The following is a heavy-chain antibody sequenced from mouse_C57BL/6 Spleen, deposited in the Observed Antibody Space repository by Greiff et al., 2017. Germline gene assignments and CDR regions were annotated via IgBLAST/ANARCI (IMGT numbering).Heavy chain of an antibody. J-gene: IGHJ3*01. Sequence: VQLQESGAELAKPGASVKLSCKASGYTFTSYWMHWVKQRPGQGLEWIGYINPSSGYTKYNQKVKDKATLTADKSSSTAYMQLSSLTYEDSAVYYCARESPSHSNDEGFACWGQGTLVTVSA. CDR1: GYTFTSYW. CDR2: INPSSGYT. D-gene: IGHD2-12*01. CDR3: ARESPSHSNDEGFAC. V-gene: IGHV1-7*01.